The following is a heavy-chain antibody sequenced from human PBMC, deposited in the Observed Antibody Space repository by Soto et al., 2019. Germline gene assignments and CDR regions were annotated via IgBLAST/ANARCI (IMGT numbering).Heavy chain of an antibody. CDR1: GFTFSSYG. CDR3: ARDVRRNPYYYYGMDV. CDR2: IWYDGSNK. J-gene: IGHJ6*02. V-gene: IGHV3-33*01. D-gene: IGHD1-1*01. Sequence: PGGSLRLSCAASGFTFSSYGVHWVRQAPGKGLEWVAVIWYDGSNKYYADSVKGRFTISRDNSKNTLYLQMNSLRAEDTAVYYCARDVRRNPYYYYGMDVWGQGTTVTVSS.